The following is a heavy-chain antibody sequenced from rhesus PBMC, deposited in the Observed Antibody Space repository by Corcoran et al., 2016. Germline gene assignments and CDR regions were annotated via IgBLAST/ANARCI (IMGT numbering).Heavy chain of an antibody. Sequence: QLQLQESGPGLVKPSETLSVTCAVSGGSISSSYWSWIRQAPGKGLEWIGYIYGTSSSTNYNPSLKSRVTLSVDTSKNQLSLKLSSVTAADTAVYYCASYPEVYWGQGVLVTVSS. D-gene: IGHD3-9*01. V-gene: IGHV4-169*02. J-gene: IGHJ4*01. CDR2: IYGTSSST. CDR3: ASYPEVY. CDR1: GGSISSSY.